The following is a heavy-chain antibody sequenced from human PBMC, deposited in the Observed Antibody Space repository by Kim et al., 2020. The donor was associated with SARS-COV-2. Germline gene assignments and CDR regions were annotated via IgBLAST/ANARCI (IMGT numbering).Heavy chain of an antibody. Sequence: STNYDPSLKSRVTISVNTSKNQFSLKLSSVTAADTAVYYCATSTLYYFDYWGQGTLVTVSS. V-gene: IGHV4-34*01. J-gene: IGHJ4*02. CDR3: ATSTLYYFDY. CDR2: ST.